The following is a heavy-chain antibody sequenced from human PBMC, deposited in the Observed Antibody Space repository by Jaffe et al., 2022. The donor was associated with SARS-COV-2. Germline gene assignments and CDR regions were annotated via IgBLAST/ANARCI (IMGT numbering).Heavy chain of an antibody. Sequence: QVQLQESGPGLVKPSETLSLTCTVSGGSISSYYWSWIRQPPGKGLEWIGYIYYSGSTNYNPSLKSRVTISVDTSKNQFSLKLSSVTAADTAVYYCARGRYYDSLAYWGQGTLVTVSS. V-gene: IGHV4-59*01. J-gene: IGHJ4*02. CDR2: IYYSGST. CDR1: GGSISSYY. D-gene: IGHD3-3*01. CDR3: ARGRYYDSLAY.